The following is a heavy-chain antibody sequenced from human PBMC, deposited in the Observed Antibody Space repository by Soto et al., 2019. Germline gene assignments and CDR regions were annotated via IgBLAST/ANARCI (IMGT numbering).Heavy chain of an antibody. V-gene: IGHV1-3*01. CDR3: ARMYYDILTGSTFDY. J-gene: IGHJ4*02. CDR1: GGTFSRYA. D-gene: IGHD3-9*01. CDR2: IXAXXXNX. Sequence: ASVKVSCKASGGTFSRYAISLVRQAPGQRLEWMGXIXAXXXNXKXSXKXXXXVTITRDTSASTAYMELSRLRSEDTAVYYCARMYYDILTGSTFDYWGQGTRVTVSS.